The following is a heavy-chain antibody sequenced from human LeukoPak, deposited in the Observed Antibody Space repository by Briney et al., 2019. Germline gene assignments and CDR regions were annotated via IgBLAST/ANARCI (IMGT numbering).Heavy chain of an antibody. D-gene: IGHD3-22*01. CDR3: ARGPDSSGYYYFDY. CDR1: GGSISSGDYY. J-gene: IGHJ4*02. CDR2: IYHSGST. Sequence: KPSQTLSLTCTVSGGSISSGDYYWSWIRQHPGKGLEWIGYIYHSGSTYYNPSLKSRVIISVDTSKNQFSLKLSSVTAADTAVYYCARGPDSSGYYYFDYWGQGTLVTVAS. V-gene: IGHV4-30-4*01.